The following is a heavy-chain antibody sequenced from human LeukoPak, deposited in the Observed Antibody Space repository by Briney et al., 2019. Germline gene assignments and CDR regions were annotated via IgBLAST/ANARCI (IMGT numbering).Heavy chain of an antibody. CDR3: ASSEKDEVLRFLEWSPGFDY. D-gene: IGHD3-3*01. CDR1: GGSISSGDYY. J-gene: IGHJ4*02. Sequence: SETLSLTCTVSGGSISSGDYYWSWIRQPPGKGLEWIGYIYYSGSTSYNPSLQSRVTILVDTSKNKFSLKLSSMTAADTAVYYCASSEKDEVLRFLEWSPGFDYWGQGTLVTVSS. CDR2: IYYSGST. V-gene: IGHV4-30-4*08.